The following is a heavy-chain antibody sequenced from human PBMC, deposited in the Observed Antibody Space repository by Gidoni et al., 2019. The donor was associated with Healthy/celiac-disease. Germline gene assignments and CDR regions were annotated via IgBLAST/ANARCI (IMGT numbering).Heavy chain of an antibody. CDR1: GFTSSNAW. V-gene: IGHV3-15*01. CDR3: TTDDYGSGSYVYYYGMDV. D-gene: IGHD3-10*01. J-gene: IGHJ6*02. Sequence: EVQLVESGGGLVKPGGSLRLSCAASGFTSSNAWMSGVRQAPGKGLEWVGRIKSKTDGGTTDYAAPVKGRFTISRDDSKNTLYLQMNSLKTEDTAVYYCTTDDYGSGSYVYYYGMDVWGQGTTVTVSS. CDR2: IKSKTDGGTT.